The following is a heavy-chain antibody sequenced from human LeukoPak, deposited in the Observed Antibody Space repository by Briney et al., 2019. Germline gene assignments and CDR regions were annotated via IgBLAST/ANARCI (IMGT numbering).Heavy chain of an antibody. Sequence: PSQTLSLTCTVSGGSISSGSYYWSWIRQPAGKGLEWIGRIYTSGSTNYNPSLKSRVTMSVDTSKNQFSLKLSSVTAADTAVYYCASLSTTGNSGPDDWGQGTLVTFSS. J-gene: IGHJ4*02. D-gene: IGHD4-23*01. V-gene: IGHV4-61*02. CDR2: IYTSGST. CDR1: GGSISSGSYY. CDR3: ASLSTTGNSGPDD.